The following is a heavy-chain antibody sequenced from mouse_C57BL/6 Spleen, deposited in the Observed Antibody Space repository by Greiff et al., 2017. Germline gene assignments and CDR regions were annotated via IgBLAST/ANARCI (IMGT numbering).Heavy chain of an antibody. CDR3: ARDYGSRRRFYYYAMDY. Sequence: VQLQQPGAELVRPGTSVKLSCKASGYTFTSYWMHWVKQRPGQGLEWIGVIDPSDSYTNYNQKFKGKATLTVDTSSRTASMQLSSLTSEDSAVYYCARDYGSRRRFYYYAMDYWGQGTSVTVSS. J-gene: IGHJ4*01. CDR1: GYTFTSYW. CDR2: IDPSDSYT. V-gene: IGHV1-59*01. D-gene: IGHD1-1*01.